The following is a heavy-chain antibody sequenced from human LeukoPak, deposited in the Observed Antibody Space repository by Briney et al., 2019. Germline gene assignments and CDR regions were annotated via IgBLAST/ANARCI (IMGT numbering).Heavy chain of an antibody. J-gene: IGHJ4*02. Sequence: GGSLRLSCAASGFTFSSYAMSWVRQAPGKGLEWVSGISGSGGSTYYADSVKGRFTISRDNSKNTLYLQMNSLRAEDTAVYYCAKDRWGYSGYGSFDSWGQGTLVTVSS. CDR3: AKDRWGYSGYGSFDS. CDR1: GFTFSSYA. V-gene: IGHV3-23*01. D-gene: IGHD5-12*01. CDR2: ISGSGGST.